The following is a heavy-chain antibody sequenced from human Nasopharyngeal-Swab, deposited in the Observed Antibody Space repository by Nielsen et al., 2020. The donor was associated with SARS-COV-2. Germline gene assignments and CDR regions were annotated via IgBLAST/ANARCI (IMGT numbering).Heavy chain of an antibody. V-gene: IGHV3-33*01. CDR3: ARDLSYYDSVGAFDI. Sequence: VRQAPGKGLEWVAVIWYDGSNKYYADSVKGRFTISRDNSKNTLYLQMNSLRAEDTAVYYCARDLSYYDSVGAFDIWGQGTMGTVSS. CDR2: IWYDGSNK. D-gene: IGHD3-22*01. J-gene: IGHJ3*02.